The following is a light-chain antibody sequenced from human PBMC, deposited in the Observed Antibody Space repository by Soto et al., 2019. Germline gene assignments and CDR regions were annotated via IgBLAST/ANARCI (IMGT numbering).Light chain of an antibody. V-gene: IGKV1-9*01. CDR1: QGINNY. Sequence: QLTQSPSFLSASVGDRDTITCRASQGINNYLAWYQQKRGTAPKLLIYTASTLQSGVPSRFSGSGSGTELTLTISSLQPEDFATYYCQQLNRYPYTFGQGTKVEVK. J-gene: IGKJ2*01. CDR3: QQLNRYPYT. CDR2: TAS.